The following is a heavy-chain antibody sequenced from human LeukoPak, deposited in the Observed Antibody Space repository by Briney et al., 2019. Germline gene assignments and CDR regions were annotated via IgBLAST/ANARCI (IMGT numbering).Heavy chain of an antibody. Sequence: PSETLSLTCTVSGGSISSGGYYWGWIRQHPGKGLEWIGYIYYSGSTNYNPSLKSRVTISVDTSKNQFSLKLSSVTAADTAVYYCARGLRVAARPGSVGYYFDYWGQGTLVTVSS. J-gene: IGHJ4*02. CDR1: GGSISSGGYY. CDR2: IYYSGST. CDR3: ARGLRVAARPGSVGYYFDY. D-gene: IGHD6-6*01. V-gene: IGHV4-61*08.